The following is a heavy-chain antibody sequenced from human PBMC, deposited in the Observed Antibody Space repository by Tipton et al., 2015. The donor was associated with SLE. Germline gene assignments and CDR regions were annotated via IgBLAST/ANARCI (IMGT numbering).Heavy chain of an antibody. D-gene: IGHD3/OR15-3a*01. CDR2: IYYSGIT. J-gene: IGHJ6*03. Sequence: LRLSCTVSGGSIRSYYWNWIRQPPGKGLEWIGYIYYSGITNYNSSFNSRATISADTSKNQFSLRLMSVTGADTAAYFCARARSDDTFWTDYSYFFYYMDVWGKGTTVTVSS. CDR3: ARARSDDTFWTDYSYFFYYMDV. CDR1: GGSIRSYY. V-gene: IGHV4-59*12.